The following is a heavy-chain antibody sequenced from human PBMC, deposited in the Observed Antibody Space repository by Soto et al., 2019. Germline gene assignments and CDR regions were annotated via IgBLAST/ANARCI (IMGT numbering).Heavy chain of an antibody. Sequence: QVQLVQSGAEVKKPGSSVKVSCKASGGTFSSYTISWVRQAPGQGLEWMGRIIPILGIANYAQKFQGRVTITADKSTSTAYMELSSLRSEDTAVYYCARDSFPEPRYYPYYFDYWGQGTLVTVSS. CDR1: GGTFSSYT. V-gene: IGHV1-69*08. J-gene: IGHJ4*02. CDR2: IIPILGIA. D-gene: IGHD3-22*01. CDR3: ARDSFPEPRYYPYYFDY.